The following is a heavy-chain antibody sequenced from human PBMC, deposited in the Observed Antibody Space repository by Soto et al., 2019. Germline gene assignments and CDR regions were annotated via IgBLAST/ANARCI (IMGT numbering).Heavy chain of an antibody. Sequence: QVQLVQSGAEVKKPGASVKVSCKASGYTFTSYYMHWVRQAPGPGLEWMGIINPSGGSTSYAQKCEGRGTRTRDTSTRTVYKELSSLRSEDTAVYDWARDLISEAPGIAVAGCDYWGQGTLVTVAS. CDR2: INPSGGST. J-gene: IGHJ4*02. CDR3: ARDLISEAPGIAVAGCDY. D-gene: IGHD6-19*01. CDR1: GYTFTSYY. V-gene: IGHV1-46*01.